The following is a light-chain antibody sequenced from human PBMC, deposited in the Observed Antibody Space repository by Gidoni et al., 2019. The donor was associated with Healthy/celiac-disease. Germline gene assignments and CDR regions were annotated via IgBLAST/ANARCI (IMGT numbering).Light chain of an antibody. CDR1: RSNIGSNT. V-gene: IGLV1-44*01. CDR3: AAWDDSLNGWV. CDR2: SNN. J-gene: IGLJ3*02. Sequence: QSVLTPPPSASGTPGQRVTISCSGSRSNIGSNTVNWYQQLPGTAPKLLLYSNNQRPSGFPDRFSGSKSGTSASLAISGLQSEDEADYYCAAWDDSLNGWVFGGVTKLTVL.